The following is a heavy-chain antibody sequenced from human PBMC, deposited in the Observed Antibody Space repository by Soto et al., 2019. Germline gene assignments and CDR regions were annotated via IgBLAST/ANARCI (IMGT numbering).Heavy chain of an antibody. CDR1: GDSISSSY. V-gene: IGHV4-59*01. Sequence: QVQLQQSGPGLMKPSESLSLTCTVSGDSISSSYWSWFRQPPGKGLEYIGYIFYTGITNYNPSLKSRVTISMDTSKNQFSLNLNSVTAADTAVYYCAKGAGRDGYNTARGQGILVTVSA. J-gene: IGHJ4*02. CDR2: IFYTGIT. CDR3: AKGAGRDGYNTA. D-gene: IGHD5-12*01.